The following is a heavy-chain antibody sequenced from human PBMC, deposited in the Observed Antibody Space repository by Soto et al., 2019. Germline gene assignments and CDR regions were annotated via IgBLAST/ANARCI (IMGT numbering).Heavy chain of an antibody. Sequence: GGSLRLSCAASGFTFSSYEMNWVRQAPGKGLEWVSYISSSGSTIYYADSVKGRFTIPRDNAKNSLYLQMNSLRAEDTAVYYCARGGDCSGGSCYPYYFDYWGQGTLVNVS. V-gene: IGHV3-48*03. CDR1: GFTFSSYE. D-gene: IGHD2-15*01. CDR2: ISSSGSTI. J-gene: IGHJ4*02. CDR3: ARGGDCSGGSCYPYYFDY.